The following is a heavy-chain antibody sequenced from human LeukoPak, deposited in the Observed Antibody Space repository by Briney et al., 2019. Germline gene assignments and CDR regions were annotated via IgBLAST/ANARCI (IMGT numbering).Heavy chain of an antibody. V-gene: IGHV1-18*01. CDR1: GYTFTSYG. J-gene: IGHJ5*02. CDR3: ARDQYCSGCRSHWFDP. Sequence: ASVKVSCKASGYTFTSYGISWVRQAPGQGLEWMGWISAYNGNTNYAQKLQGRVTMTRDMSTSTVYMELSSLRSEDTAVYYCARDQYCSGCRSHWFDPWGQGTLVTVSS. CDR2: ISAYNGNT. D-gene: IGHD2-15*01.